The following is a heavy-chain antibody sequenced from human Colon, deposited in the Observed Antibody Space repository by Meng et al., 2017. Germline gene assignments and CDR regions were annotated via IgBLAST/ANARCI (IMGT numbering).Heavy chain of an antibody. Sequence: QVPHQESVPDRVKPSQTLALPRSVSGGSIINGFFFWSWIRQHPRKGLEWSGSVSHAGSTSYNPSIQSLVTISRDTPNNQFSLNLTSVTAADTAVYFWARGSGTLRHFDYWGQGTLVTVSS. CDR1: GGSIINGFFF. V-gene: IGHV4-31*01. CDR3: ARGSGTLRHFDY. J-gene: IGHJ4*02. CDR2: VSHAGST. D-gene: IGHD1-26*01.